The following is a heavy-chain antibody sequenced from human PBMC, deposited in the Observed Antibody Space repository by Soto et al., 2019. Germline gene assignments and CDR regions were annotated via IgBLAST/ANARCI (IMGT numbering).Heavy chain of an antibody. CDR1: GGAIGGYY. J-gene: IGHJ6*02. D-gene: IGHD2-15*01. CDR2: IYYSGST. CDR3: ARDRSWLYYYYGLDV. Sequence: PSETLSLTCSLSGGAIGGYYWSWIRQPPGKGLEWIGNIYYSGSTNYNPSLQSRVTISVDTSKNQFSLKLSSVTAADTAVYFCARDRSWLYYYYGLDVWGHGTTVTVSS. V-gene: IGHV4-59*01.